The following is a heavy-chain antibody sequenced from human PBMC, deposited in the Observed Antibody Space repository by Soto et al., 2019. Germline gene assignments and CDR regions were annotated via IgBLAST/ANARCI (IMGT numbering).Heavy chain of an antibody. J-gene: IGHJ4*02. Sequence: SETLSLTCTVSGGSISSYYWSWIRQPPGKGLEWIGYIYYSGSTNYNPSLKSRVTISVDTSKNQFSLKLSSVTAADTAVYYCARDGGIDSSGYYLLDYWGQGTLVTVSS. V-gene: IGHV4-59*01. CDR2: IYYSGST. D-gene: IGHD3-22*01. CDR1: GGSISSYY. CDR3: ARDGGIDSSGYYLLDY.